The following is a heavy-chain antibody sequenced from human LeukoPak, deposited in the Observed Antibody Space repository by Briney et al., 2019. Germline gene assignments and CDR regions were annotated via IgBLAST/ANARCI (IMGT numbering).Heavy chain of an antibody. V-gene: IGHV4-34*01. CDR2: INHSGYT. D-gene: IGHD4-17*01. CDR3: TRMTTGHDY. J-gene: IGHJ4*02. Sequence: PSETLSLTCAVSGVSFYDYYWAWVRQTPGKGLEWIGEINHSGYTNDSPSLKSRVTLSIDTSMKQFSLNLRSVTVADAGTYYCTRMTTGHDYWGQGTLVTVSS. CDR1: GVSFYDYY.